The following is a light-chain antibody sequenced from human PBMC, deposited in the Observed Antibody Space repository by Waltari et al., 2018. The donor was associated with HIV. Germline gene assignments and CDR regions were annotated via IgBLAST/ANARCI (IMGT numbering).Light chain of an antibody. CDR2: GAS. CDR3: QQYNKWPFT. CDR1: QSVRNN. Sequence: EIVLTQFPATLSVSPGERATLSCRASQSVRNNLAWYQQKPGQAPRLVIQGASTRATVIPSRFSGSGSVTDFTLTISSLQSEDFAIYYCQQYNKWPFTFGQGTRLEIK. J-gene: IGKJ5*01. V-gene: IGKV3-15*01.